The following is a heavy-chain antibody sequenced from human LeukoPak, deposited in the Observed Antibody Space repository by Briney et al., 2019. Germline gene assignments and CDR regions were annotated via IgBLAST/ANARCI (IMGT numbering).Heavy chain of an antibody. Sequence: GRSLRLSCAASGFTFSSYAMHWVRQAPGKGLEWVAVISYDGSNKYYADSVKGRFTISRDNSKNTLYLQMNSLRAEDTAVYYCARDPAGTVVIVQGTHLDYWGQGTLVTVSS. J-gene: IGHJ4*02. CDR1: GFTFSSYA. CDR2: ISYDGSNK. V-gene: IGHV3-30*01. D-gene: IGHD4-23*01. CDR3: ARDPAGTVVIVQGTHLDY.